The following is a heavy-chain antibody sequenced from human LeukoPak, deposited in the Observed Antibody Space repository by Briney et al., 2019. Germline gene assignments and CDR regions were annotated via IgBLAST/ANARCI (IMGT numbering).Heavy chain of an antibody. D-gene: IGHD5-12*01. CDR3: ARELRGGYSLRYFDY. CDR1: GGSISSGGYY. CDR2: IYYSGST. J-gene: IGHJ4*02. Sequence: PSETLSLTCTVSGGSISSGGYYWSWIRQHPGKGLEWIGYIYYSGSTYYNPSLKSRVTISVDTSKNQFSLKLSSVTAADTAVYYCARELRGGYSLRYFDYWGQGTLVTVSS. V-gene: IGHV4-31*03.